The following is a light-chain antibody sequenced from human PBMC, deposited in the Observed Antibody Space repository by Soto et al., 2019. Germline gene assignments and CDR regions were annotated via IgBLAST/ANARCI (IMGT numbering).Light chain of an antibody. J-gene: IGKJ5*01. V-gene: IGKV3-20*01. CDR3: QQYGSSPFA. CDR2: GAS. CDR1: QSLSNNF. Sequence: DIVLTQSPGTLSLSPGERAALSCGASQSLSNNFLAWYQQKPGQAPRLLIYGASSRATGIPDRFSGSGSGTDFTLTISRLEPEDFAVYYCQQYGSSPFAFGQGTRLEIK.